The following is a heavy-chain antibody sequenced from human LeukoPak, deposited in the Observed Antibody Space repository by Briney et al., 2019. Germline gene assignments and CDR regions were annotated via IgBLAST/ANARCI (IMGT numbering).Heavy chain of an antibody. V-gene: IGHV3-23*01. Sequence: GGSLRLSCVASGFTFSSYGMSWVRQAPGKGLEWVSAISGSGGSTYYADSVKGRFTISRDNSKNTLYLQMNSLRAEDTAVYYCVKVLVMYTNFDFWGQGTLVTVSS. CDR3: VKVLVMYTNFDF. J-gene: IGHJ4*02. D-gene: IGHD2-8*02. CDR2: ISGSGGST. CDR1: GFTFSSYG.